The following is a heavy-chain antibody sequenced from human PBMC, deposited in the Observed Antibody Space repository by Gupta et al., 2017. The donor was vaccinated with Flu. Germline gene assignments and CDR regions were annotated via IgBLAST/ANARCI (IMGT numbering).Heavy chain of an antibody. CDR2: IRMQPKNYTT. V-gene: IGHV3-72*01. CDR1: GFPSSAHY. Sequence: EVERVESGGGMVKPGRSLRLDCADSGFPSSAHYMAWVRQASGKGPEWVGRIRMQPKNYTTEYAASVQGRFTISRDDSRNSLHLKITSLKTEDTAVYYCARAFTIATDQFDYWGQGTLVTVSS. CDR3: ARAFTIATDQFDY. J-gene: IGHJ4*02. D-gene: IGHD3-3*01.